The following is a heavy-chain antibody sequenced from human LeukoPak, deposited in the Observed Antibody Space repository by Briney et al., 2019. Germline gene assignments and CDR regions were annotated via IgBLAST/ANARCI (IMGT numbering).Heavy chain of an antibody. CDR2: IYYSGST. Sequence: SETLSLTCTVSGGSISSYYWSWIRQPPGKGLEWIGYIYYSGSTNYNPSLKSRVTISVDTSKNQFSLKLSSVTAADTAVYYCARGVYAELPFDYWGQGTLVTVSS. V-gene: IGHV4-59*01. CDR3: ARGVYAELPFDY. D-gene: IGHD1-26*01. CDR1: GGSISSYY. J-gene: IGHJ4*02.